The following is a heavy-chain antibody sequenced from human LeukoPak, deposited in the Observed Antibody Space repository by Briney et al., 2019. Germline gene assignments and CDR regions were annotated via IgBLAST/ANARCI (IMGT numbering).Heavy chain of an antibody. CDR2: ISSSGST. Sequence: PGGSLRLSCAASGFTFSDYYMSWIRQAPGKGLEWVSYISSSGSTYYADSVKGRFTISRDNSKNTLYLQMNSLRAEDTAVYYCARQRGYSYGYGDFDYWGQGTLVTVSS. J-gene: IGHJ4*02. V-gene: IGHV3-11*01. CDR1: GFTFSDYY. D-gene: IGHD5-18*01. CDR3: ARQRGYSYGYGDFDY.